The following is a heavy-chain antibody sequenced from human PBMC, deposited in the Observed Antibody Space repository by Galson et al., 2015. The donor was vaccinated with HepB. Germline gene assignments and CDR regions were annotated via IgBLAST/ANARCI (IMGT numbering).Heavy chain of an antibody. V-gene: IGHV1-8*01. CDR2: MNPNSGNT. J-gene: IGHJ6*03. CDR1: GYTFTSYD. D-gene: IGHD4-23*01. Sequence: SVKVSCKASGYTFTSYDINWVRQATGQGLEWMGWMNPNSGNTGYAQKFQGRVTMTRNTSISTAYMELSSLRSEDTAVYYCARPSTEVDFYYMDVWGKGTTVTVSS. CDR3: ARPSTEVDFYYMDV.